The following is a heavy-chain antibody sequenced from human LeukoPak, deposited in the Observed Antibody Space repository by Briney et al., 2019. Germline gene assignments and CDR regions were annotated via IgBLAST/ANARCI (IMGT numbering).Heavy chain of an antibody. D-gene: IGHD5-18*01. J-gene: IGHJ6*03. V-gene: IGHV3-30*02. CDR3: AKEGDTAMVMDYYYYMDV. Sequence: GGSLRLSCAASGFTFSSYGMHWVRQAPGKGLEWVAFIRYDGSNKYYADSVKGRFTISRDNSKNTLYLQMNSLRAEDTAVYYCAKEGDTAMVMDYYYYMDVWGKGTTVTVSS. CDR2: IRYDGSNK. CDR1: GFTFSSYG.